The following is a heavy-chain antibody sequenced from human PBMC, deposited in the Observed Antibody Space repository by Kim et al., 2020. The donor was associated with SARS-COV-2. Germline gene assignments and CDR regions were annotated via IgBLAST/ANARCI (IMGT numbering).Heavy chain of an antibody. V-gene: IGHV4-59*01. D-gene: IGHD5-18*01. CDR1: GGSISSYY. CDR2: IYYSGST. CDR3: ARRGYSYGYHAFDI. J-gene: IGHJ3*02. Sequence: SETLSLTRTVSGGSISSYYWSWIRQPPGKGLEWIGYIYYSGSTNYNPSLKSRVTISVDTSKNQFSLKLSSVTAADTAVYYCARRGYSYGYHAFDIWGQGTMVTVSS.